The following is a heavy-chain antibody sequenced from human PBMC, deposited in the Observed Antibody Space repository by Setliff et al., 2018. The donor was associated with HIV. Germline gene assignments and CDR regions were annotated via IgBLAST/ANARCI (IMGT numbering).Heavy chain of an antibody. Sequence: PSETLSLTCAVYGGSFSGYYWSWIRQPPGKGLEWIGEINHSGRTNYNPSLESRVTMSVDTSKKQFSLKLTSVTAADTAVYYCARVVDGDSGFYYFYYMDVWGEGTTVTVSS. J-gene: IGHJ6*03. D-gene: IGHD4-17*01. V-gene: IGHV4-34*01. CDR3: ARVVDGDSGFYYFYYMDV. CDR2: INHSGRT. CDR1: GGSFSGYY.